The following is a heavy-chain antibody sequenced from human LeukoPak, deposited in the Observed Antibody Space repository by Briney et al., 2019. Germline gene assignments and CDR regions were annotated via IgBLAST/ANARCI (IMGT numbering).Heavy chain of an antibody. V-gene: IGHV3-73*01. D-gene: IGHD6-13*01. Sequence: PGGSLRLSCAASGFTFSGSAMHWVRQASGKGLEWVGRIRSKANSYATAYAASVKGRFTISRDDSKNTAYLQMNSLKTEDTAVYYCTTSLYSSSWYPTSSGDYWGQGTLVTVSS. CDR1: GFTFSGSA. CDR3: TTSLYSSSWYPTSSGDY. CDR2: IRSKANSYAT. J-gene: IGHJ4*02.